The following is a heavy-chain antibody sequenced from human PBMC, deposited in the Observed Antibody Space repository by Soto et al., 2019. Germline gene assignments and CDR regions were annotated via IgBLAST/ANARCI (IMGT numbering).Heavy chain of an antibody. Sequence: ASVKVSCKASGYTFTSYGISWVRQAPGQGLEWMGWISAYNGNTNYAQKLQGRVTMTTDTSTSTAYMELRSLRSDDTAVYYCERDPSSWYSSGAFDIWGQGTMVNVSS. D-gene: IGHD6-13*01. CDR3: ERDPSSWYSSGAFDI. CDR2: ISAYNGNT. V-gene: IGHV1-18*01. CDR1: GYTFTSYG. J-gene: IGHJ3*02.